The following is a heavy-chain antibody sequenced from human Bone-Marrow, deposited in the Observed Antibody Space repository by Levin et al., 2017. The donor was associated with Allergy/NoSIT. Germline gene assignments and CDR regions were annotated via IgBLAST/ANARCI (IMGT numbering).Heavy chain of an antibody. CDR3: ARGQICSSTSCYPTYAFDY. J-gene: IGHJ4*02. D-gene: IGHD2-2*01. V-gene: IGHV3-33*01. Sequence: PGGSLRLSCAASGFTFSSYGMHWVRQAPGKGLEWVAVIWYDGSNKYYADSVKGRFTISRDNSKNTLYLQMNSLRAEDTAVYYCARGQICSSTSCYPTYAFDYWGQGTLVTVSS. CDR1: GFTFSSYG. CDR2: IWYDGSNK.